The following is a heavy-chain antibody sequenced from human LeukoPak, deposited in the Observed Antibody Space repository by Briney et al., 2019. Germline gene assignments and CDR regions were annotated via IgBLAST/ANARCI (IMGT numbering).Heavy chain of an antibody. Sequence: GGSLRLSCAASGFTFSNYWMHWVRQAPGKGLVWVSRINSDGSSTTYADSVKGRFTISRDNAKNTLYLQMNSLRAEDTAVYYCASQRWLHSSFDYWGQGTLVTVSS. D-gene: IGHD5-24*01. V-gene: IGHV3-74*01. CDR3: ASQRWLHSSFDY. CDR1: GFTFSNYW. J-gene: IGHJ4*02. CDR2: INSDGSST.